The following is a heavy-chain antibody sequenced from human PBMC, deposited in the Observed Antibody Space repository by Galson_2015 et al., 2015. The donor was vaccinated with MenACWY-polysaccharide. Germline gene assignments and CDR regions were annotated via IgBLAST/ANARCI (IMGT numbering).Heavy chain of an antibody. CDR1: GFRFSTHA. D-gene: IGHD3-16*01. V-gene: IGHV3-23*01. CDR2: SGSNGDT. J-gene: IGHJ4*02. CDR3: AKDRWGFHFDY. Sequence: SLRLSCAASGFRFSTHAMSWVRQAPGKGLEWVSASGSNGDTHYADSVKGRFTISRDNSKNTLFLQMNILRAEDTAVYYCAKDRWGFHFDYWGQGTLVTVSS.